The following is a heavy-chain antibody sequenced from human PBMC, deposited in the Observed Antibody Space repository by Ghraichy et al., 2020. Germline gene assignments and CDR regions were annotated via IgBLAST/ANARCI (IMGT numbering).Heavy chain of an antibody. CDR3: AKGGSLTMITLREVIVMGPNYYSYDGMDL. Sequence: GESLNISCVASGFTFQNYAMSWVRQAPGKGLEWVSAISASGGTTYQADSVKGRFTISRDNSKNTLYLQMTSLRAEDTAVYYCAKGGSLTMITLREVIVMGPNYYSYDGMDLWPQRTTVAVSS. D-gene: IGHD3-16*02. J-gene: IGHJ6*02. CDR2: ISASGGTT. CDR1: GFTFQNYA. V-gene: IGHV3-23*01.